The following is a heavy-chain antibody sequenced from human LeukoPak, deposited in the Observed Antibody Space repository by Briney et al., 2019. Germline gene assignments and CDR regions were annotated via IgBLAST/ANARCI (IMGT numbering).Heavy chain of an antibody. D-gene: IGHD5-12*01. CDR3: ARPHSYSGCDL. J-gene: IGHJ4*02. Sequence: SVKVSCKASGYTFTGYYMHWVRQAPGQGLEWMGWIIPIFGTANYAQKFQGRVTITADESTSTAYMELSSLRSEDTAVYYCARPHSYSGCDLWGQGTLVTVSS. CDR1: GYTFTGYY. V-gene: IGHV1-69*13. CDR2: IIPIFGTA.